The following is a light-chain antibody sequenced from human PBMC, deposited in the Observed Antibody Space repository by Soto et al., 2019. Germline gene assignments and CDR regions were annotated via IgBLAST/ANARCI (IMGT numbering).Light chain of an antibody. CDR2: GAS. V-gene: IGKV3-15*01. Sequence: EIVMTQSPATLSVSPGERATLSCRASQSVSSNLAWYQQKPGQAPRLLIYGASTRATGIPARFSGSGSGTEFTLPISSLQSEDLAVYYCQQYNRWPPLTFGGGTKVEI. J-gene: IGKJ4*01. CDR1: QSVSSN. CDR3: QQYNRWPPLT.